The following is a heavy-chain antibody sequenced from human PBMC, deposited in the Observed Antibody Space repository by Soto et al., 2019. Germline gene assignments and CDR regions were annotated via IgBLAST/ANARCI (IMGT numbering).Heavy chain of an antibody. CDR1: GGSISSSSYY. CDR2: IYYSGST. Sequence: SETLSLTCTVSGGSISSSSYYWGWIRQPPGKGLEWIGSIYYSGSTYYNPSLKSRVTISVDTSKNQFSLKLSSVTAADTAVYYCARHVTRATTLLTYWGQGTLVTVSS. J-gene: IGHJ4*02. D-gene: IGHD1-26*01. V-gene: IGHV4-39*01. CDR3: ARHVTRATTLLTY.